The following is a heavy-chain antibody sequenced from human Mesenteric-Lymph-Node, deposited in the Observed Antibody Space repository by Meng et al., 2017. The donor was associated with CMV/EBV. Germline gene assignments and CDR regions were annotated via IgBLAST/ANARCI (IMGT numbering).Heavy chain of an antibody. D-gene: IGHD6-6*01. J-gene: IGHJ4*02. CDR1: GFTFSGYA. V-gene: IGHV3-30*04. CDR2: ISYDGSNK. CDR3: ARDGGAARLDY. Sequence: SCAAAGFTFSGYAMLWVRQAPGKRLEWVAVISYDGSNKCYADSVKSRFTISRDNSKNTLYLQMNSLRAEDTAVYYCARDGGAARLDYWGQGTLVTVSS.